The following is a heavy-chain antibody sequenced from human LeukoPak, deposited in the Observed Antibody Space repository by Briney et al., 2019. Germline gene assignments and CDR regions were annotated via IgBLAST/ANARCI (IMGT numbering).Heavy chain of an antibody. CDR3: ARSSRIVVVPAVIVCDH. J-gene: IGHJ5*02. D-gene: IGHD2-2*01. Sequence: GASVKVSCKASGYTFTGYYMHWVRQAPGQGLEWMGWIIPNSGGTNYAQKFQGRVTMTRDTSISTAYMELSRLRSDDTAVYYCARSSRIVVVPAVIVCDHWGQGTLVTVSS. V-gene: IGHV1-2*02. CDR1: GYTFTGYY. CDR2: IIPNSGGT.